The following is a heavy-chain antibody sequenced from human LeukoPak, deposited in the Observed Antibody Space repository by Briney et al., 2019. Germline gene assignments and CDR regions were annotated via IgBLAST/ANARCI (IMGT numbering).Heavy chain of an antibody. Sequence: GGSLRFSCVASGFTFSSYGMHWVRQATGKGLEWVSGIGTAGDTYYPGSVKGRFTISRENAKNSLYLQMNSLRAGDTAVYYCARAQGSGWYDYWGQGTLVTVSS. D-gene: IGHD6-19*01. CDR2: IGTAGDT. CDR1: GFTFSSYG. CDR3: ARAQGSGWYDY. V-gene: IGHV3-13*01. J-gene: IGHJ4*02.